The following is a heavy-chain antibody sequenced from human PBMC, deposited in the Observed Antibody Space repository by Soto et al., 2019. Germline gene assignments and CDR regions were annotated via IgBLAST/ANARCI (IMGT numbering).Heavy chain of an antibody. CDR1: VGTIIIYA. J-gene: IGHJ4*02. CDR2: IIPIFGTA. V-gene: IGHV1-69*01. D-gene: IGHD2-2*01. Sequence: AAVTVSCKTSVGTIIIYAIRWVRQAPGQGLEWMGGIIPIFGTANYAQKFQGRVTITADESTSTAYMELSSLRSEDTAVYYCARASGVVVVPAALGYWGQGTLVTVSS. CDR3: ARASGVVVVPAALGY.